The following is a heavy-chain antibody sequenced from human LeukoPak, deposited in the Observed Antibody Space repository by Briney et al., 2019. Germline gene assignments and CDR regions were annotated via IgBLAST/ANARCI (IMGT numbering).Heavy chain of an antibody. Sequence: GRSLRLSCAAAGFTFDDYAMHWVRQAPGKGLEWVSGISWNSGSIGYADSVKGRFTISRDNAKNSLYLQMNSLRAEDTALYYCAKDSGSRDTPFDIWGQGTMVTVSS. CDR1: GFTFDDYA. CDR3: AKDSGSRDTPFDI. D-gene: IGHD5-18*01. V-gene: IGHV3-9*01. J-gene: IGHJ3*02. CDR2: ISWNSGSI.